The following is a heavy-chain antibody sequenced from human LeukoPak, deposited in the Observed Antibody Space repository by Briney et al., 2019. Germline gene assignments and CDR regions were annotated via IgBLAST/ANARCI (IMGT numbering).Heavy chain of an antibody. Sequence: SETLSLTCTVSGGSISSYYWSWIRQPPGKGPEWIGYIYYSGSTNYNPSLKSRVTISVDTSKNQFSLKLSSVTAADTAVYYCAREEGASMIITYWGQGTLVTVSS. CDR2: IYYSGST. CDR1: GGSISSYY. CDR3: AREEGASMIITY. J-gene: IGHJ4*02. V-gene: IGHV4-59*01. D-gene: IGHD3-22*01.